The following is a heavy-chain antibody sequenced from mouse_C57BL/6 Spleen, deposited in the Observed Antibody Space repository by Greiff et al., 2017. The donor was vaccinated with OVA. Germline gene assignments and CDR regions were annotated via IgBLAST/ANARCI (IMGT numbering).Heavy chain of an antibody. CDR3: ARHKDYYGSSYGFAY. CDR2: ISGGGGNT. CDR1: GFTFSSYT. D-gene: IGHD1-1*01. Sequence: DVKLQESGGGLVKPGGSLKLSCAASGFTFSSYTMSWVRQTPEKRLEWVATISGGGGNTYYPDSVKGRFTISRDNAKNTLYLQMSSLRSEDTALYYCARHKDYYGSSYGFAYWGQGTLVTVSA. V-gene: IGHV5-9*01. J-gene: IGHJ3*01.